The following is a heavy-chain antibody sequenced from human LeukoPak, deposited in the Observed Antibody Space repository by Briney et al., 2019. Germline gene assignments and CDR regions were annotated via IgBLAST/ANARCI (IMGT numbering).Heavy chain of an antibody. D-gene: IGHD6-13*01. V-gene: IGHV3-30*02. CDR1: GFTFSSYG. J-gene: IGHJ4*02. CDR2: IRYDGSNK. CDR3: AKDHGSSWYFDY. Sequence: PGGSLRLSCAASGFTFSSYGMHWVRQAPGKGLEWVAFIRYDGSNKYYADSVKGRFTISRDNSKNTLYLQMNSLRAEDTAVYYCAKDHGSSWYFDYWGQGTLVTVSS.